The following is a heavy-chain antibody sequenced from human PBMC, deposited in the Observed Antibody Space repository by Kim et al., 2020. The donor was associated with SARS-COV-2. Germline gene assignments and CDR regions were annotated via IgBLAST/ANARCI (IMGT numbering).Heavy chain of an antibody. CDR1: GYTFTSYY. CDR2: INPSGGST. V-gene: IGHV1-46*01. D-gene: IGHD1-26*01. Sequence: ASVKVSCKASGYTFTSYYMHWVRQAPGQGLEWMGIINPSGGSTSYAQKFQGRVTMTRDTSTSTVYMELSSLRSEDTAVYYCARDSVGATYYYYMDVWGKGTTVTVSS. CDR3: ARDSVGATYYYYMDV. J-gene: IGHJ6*03.